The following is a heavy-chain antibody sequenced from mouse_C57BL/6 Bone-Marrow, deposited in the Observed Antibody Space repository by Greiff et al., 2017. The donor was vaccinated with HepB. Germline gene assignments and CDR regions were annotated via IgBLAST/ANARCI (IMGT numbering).Heavy chain of an antibody. J-gene: IGHJ4*01. D-gene: IGHD1-1*01. V-gene: IGHV1-69*01. CDR3: ARWRYYYGYYYAMDY. CDR2: IDPSDSYT. CDR1: GYTFTSYW. Sequence: QVQLQQPGAELVMPGASVKLSCKASGYTFTSYWMHWVKQRPGQGLEWIGEIDPSDSYTNYNQKFKGKSTLTVDKSSSTAYMQLSSLTSEDSAVYYCARWRYYYGYYYAMDYWGQGTSVTVSS.